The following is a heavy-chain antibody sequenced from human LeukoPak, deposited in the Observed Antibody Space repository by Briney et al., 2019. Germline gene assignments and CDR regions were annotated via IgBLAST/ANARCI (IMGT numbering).Heavy chain of an antibody. V-gene: IGHV3-66*01. D-gene: IGHD4-17*01. CDR2: IYSGGTT. J-gene: IGHJ3*02. Sequence: GGALRLSCAAPWFTVSSNYMSWGRPAPGEGGEGVSIIYSGGTTYYADSVKDRFTISRDNSKNTLYLQMNSLRAEDTAVFYCATRRPDHGDHRPFLDIWGQGTMVTVSA. CDR1: WFTVSSNY. CDR3: ATRRPDHGDHRPFLDI.